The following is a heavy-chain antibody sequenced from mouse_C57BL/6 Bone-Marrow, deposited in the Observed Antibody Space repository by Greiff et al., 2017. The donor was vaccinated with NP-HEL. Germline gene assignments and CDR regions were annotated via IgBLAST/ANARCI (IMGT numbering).Heavy chain of an antibody. CDR1: GFTFSDAW. CDR2: IRNKANNHAT. D-gene: IGHD2-10*01. Sequence: EVKLVESGGGLVQPGGSMKLSCAASGFTFSDAWMDWVRQSPEQGLEWVAEIRNKANNHATYYAESVKGRFTISRDDSKSCVYLQMNSLRAEDTGIYYCTRPYYGLHWYFDVWGTGTTVTVSS. CDR3: TRPYYGLHWYFDV. J-gene: IGHJ1*03. V-gene: IGHV6-6*01.